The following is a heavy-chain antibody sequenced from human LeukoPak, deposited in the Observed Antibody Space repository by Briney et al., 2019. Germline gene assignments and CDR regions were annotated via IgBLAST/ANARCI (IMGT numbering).Heavy chain of an antibody. Sequence: ASVKVSCKASGYTFTNYGTSWVRQAPGQGLEWMGWISAYNGNTNYAQKLQGRVTMTTDTSTSTAYMELRNLRSDDTAVYYCARDRRTPRAWDVEDYWGQGTLVAVSS. CDR1: GYTFTNYG. J-gene: IGHJ4*02. CDR3: ARDRRTPRAWDVEDY. V-gene: IGHV1-18*01. CDR2: ISAYNGNT. D-gene: IGHD1-26*01.